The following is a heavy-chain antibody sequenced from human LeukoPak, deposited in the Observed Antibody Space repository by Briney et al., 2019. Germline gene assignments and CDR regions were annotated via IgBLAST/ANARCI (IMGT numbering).Heavy chain of an antibody. CDR2: ITGSGAFT. Sequence: GGSLRLSCAASGITFIKYSMTWVRQAPGKGLEWVSAITGSGAFTDYADSVKGRFTISRDNSKNTLYLQMNSLRADDTAIYYCAKISTVTTSFDYWGQGTLVTVSS. V-gene: IGHV3-23*01. D-gene: IGHD4-17*01. CDR1: GITFIKYS. J-gene: IGHJ4*02. CDR3: AKISTVTTSFDY.